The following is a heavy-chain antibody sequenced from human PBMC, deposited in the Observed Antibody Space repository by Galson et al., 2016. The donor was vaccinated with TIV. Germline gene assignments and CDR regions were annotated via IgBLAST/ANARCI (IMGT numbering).Heavy chain of an antibody. J-gene: IGHJ6*02. V-gene: IGHV3-66*02. Sequence: SLRLSCAASGFTVSGNYMTWVRQAPGKGLEWVSLIYSGGSTTYADSVQGRFTISRDNFKHTVYLQMNSLRADDTAVYYCARDRRHCGNECYLYYYYGMDVWGQGTTVTVSS. CDR3: ARDRRHCGNECYLYYYYGMDV. D-gene: IGHD2-21*01. CDR1: GFTVSGNY. CDR2: IYSGGST.